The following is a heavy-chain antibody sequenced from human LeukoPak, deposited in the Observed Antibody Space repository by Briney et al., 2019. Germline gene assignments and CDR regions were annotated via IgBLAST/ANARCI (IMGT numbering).Heavy chain of an antibody. CDR3: ARRGSNSGVGWFDP. CDR1: GYTFTTYG. CDR2: LSAYNGNT. D-gene: IGHD6-13*01. Sequence: GASVKVSCKTSGYTFTTYGITWVRQAPGQGLEWMGWLSAYNGNTKYAQKLQGRVTMTTDTSTSTAYMELRSLRSDGTAVYYCARRGSNSGVGWFDPWGQGTLVTVSS. V-gene: IGHV1-18*01. J-gene: IGHJ5*02.